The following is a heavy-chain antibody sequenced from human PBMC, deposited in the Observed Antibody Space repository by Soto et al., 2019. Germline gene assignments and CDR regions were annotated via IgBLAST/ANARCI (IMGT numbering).Heavy chain of an antibody. J-gene: IGHJ5*02. CDR2: IYYIGST. CDR3: ARQRGPMVRGVINKWFDP. Sequence: PSETLSLTCTVSGGSISSSSYYWGWIRQPPGKGLEWIGSIYYIGSTYYNPSLKSRVTISVDTSKNQFSLKLSSVTAADTAVYYCARQRGPMVRGVINKWFDPWGQGTLVTVSS. D-gene: IGHD3-10*01. CDR1: GGSISSSSYY. V-gene: IGHV4-39*01.